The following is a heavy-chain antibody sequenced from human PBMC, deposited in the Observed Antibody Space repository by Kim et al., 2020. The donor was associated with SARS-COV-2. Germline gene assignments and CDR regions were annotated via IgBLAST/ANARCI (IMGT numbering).Heavy chain of an antibody. Sequence: ASVKVSCKASVYTFTTYGINWVRQAPGQGLEWMGWISAYNGNTNYAQNLQGRVTMTTDTSTSTAYMELRSLRSDDTAIYYCTTDGTQYCSSSSCYPVGNWFDPWGQGTLVTVSS. J-gene: IGHJ5*02. CDR1: VYTFTTYG. CDR3: TTDGTQYCSSSSCYPVGNWFDP. D-gene: IGHD2-2*01. CDR2: ISAYNGNT. V-gene: IGHV1-18*01.